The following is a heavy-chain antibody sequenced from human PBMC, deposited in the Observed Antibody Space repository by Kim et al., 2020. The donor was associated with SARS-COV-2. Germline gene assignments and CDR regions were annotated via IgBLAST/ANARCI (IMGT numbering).Heavy chain of an antibody. V-gene: IGHV3-23*01. J-gene: IGHJ4*02. Sequence: SADSVTARFTLSRGNSKNPLYLQMSSLRADDTAVYYCAKARRGQRMECDYWGQGTLVTVSS. D-gene: IGHD6-25*01. CDR3: AKARRGQRMECDY.